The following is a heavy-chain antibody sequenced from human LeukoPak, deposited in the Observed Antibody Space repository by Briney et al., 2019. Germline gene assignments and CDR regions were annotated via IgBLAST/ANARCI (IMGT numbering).Heavy chain of an antibody. J-gene: IGHJ4*02. CDR3: AGRSCSGGSCSTPQLN. V-gene: IGHV3-23*01. CDR2: INERGDIT. CDR1: AFTFSKHP. D-gene: IGHD2-15*01. Sequence: GGSLRLSCVVSAFTFSKHPMSWVRQAPGNGLELVSAINERGDITKYADSVMRRFTISRDNSKNTLYLQMNSLRAGDTAVYHCAGRSCSGGSCSTPQLNWGQGTLVTVSS.